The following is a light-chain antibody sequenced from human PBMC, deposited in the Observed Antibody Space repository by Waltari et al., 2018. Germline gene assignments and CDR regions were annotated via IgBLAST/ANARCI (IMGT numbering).Light chain of an antibody. CDR1: RSDVGGYNR. Sequence: QSALTQPPSVSGSPGQSVTLSCTGTRSDVGGYNRVPWYQQPPGTAPKLIIYEVSDRPSGVPDRFSGSKSDNTASLTISGLQAEDEADYYCSSYTSSSTLVFGGGTKLTVL. CDR2: EVS. J-gene: IGLJ2*01. CDR3: SSYTSSSTLV. V-gene: IGLV2-18*02.